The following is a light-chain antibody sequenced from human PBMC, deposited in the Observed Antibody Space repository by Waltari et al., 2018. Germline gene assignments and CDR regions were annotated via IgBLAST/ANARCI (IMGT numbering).Light chain of an antibody. Sequence: EIVLTQSPATLSLSPGERATLSCRASQSINGLAWYQQKPGQAPRLLIYDTSNRATGIPARFSGSGSGTDFTLNISSLEPEDFAVYYCQHRSNWPPLFAFGPGTKVDLK. J-gene: IGKJ3*01. V-gene: IGKV3-11*01. CDR1: QSING. CDR2: DTS. CDR3: QHRSNWPPLFA.